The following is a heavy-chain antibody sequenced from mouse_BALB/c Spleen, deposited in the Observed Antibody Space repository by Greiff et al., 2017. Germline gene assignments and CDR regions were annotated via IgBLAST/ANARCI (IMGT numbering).Heavy chain of an antibody. J-gene: IGHJ2*01. D-gene: IGHD2-14*01. CDR1: GYTFTEYI. V-gene: IGHV1-62-2*01. Sequence: QVQLQQSGAELVKPGPSVKLSCKASGYTFTEYIIHWVKQRSGQGLEWIGWFYSGSGSIKYNEKFKDKATLTADKSSSKVYIELSRLTSEDSAVYFCARHSLGYDYFDYWGQGTTLTVSS. CDR3: ARHSLGYDYFDY. CDR2: FYSGSGSI.